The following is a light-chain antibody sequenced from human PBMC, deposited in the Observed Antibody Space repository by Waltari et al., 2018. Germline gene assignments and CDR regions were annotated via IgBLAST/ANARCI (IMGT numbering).Light chain of an antibody. CDR1: SSAVGTYNR. J-gene: IGLJ2*01. CDR3: SSYTPSGTLV. Sequence: QSALTQPPSVSGSPGQSVTISCSGTSSAVGTYNRVSWYQQPPGTAPKRIIFDLSSRPSGVPDRFSGSKSGSTASLTISGLQAEDEGDYYCSSYTPSGTLVFGGGTKLTVL. V-gene: IGLV2-18*02. CDR2: DLS.